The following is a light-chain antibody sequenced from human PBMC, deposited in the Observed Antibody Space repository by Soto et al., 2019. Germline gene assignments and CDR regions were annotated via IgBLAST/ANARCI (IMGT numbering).Light chain of an antibody. CDR1: QDISSW. CDR2: GAS. J-gene: IGKJ4*01. Sequence: DIQMTQSPSSVSASVGARVTITCRASQDISSWLAWYQQKPGKAPKLMIYGASVLESGVPPRFSGSGSGTDCTLTVSSLQPEDFATYYCQQANSFPLTFGGGTKVDI. V-gene: IGKV1-12*01. CDR3: QQANSFPLT.